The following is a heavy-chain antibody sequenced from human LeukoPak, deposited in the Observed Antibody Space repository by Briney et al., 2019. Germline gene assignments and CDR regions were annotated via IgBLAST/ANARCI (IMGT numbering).Heavy chain of an antibody. CDR2: MYYSGST. V-gene: IGHV4-59*01. CDR3: ARAERRYWFDP. D-gene: IGHD1-1*01. Sequence: SETLSLTCTVSGGSISSYSWSWIRQPPGKGLEWIGYMYYSGSTNYNPSLKSRVTISGDTSKNQFSLKLSSVTAADTAVYYCARAERRYWFDPWGQGTLVTVSS. J-gene: IGHJ5*02. CDR1: GGSISSYS.